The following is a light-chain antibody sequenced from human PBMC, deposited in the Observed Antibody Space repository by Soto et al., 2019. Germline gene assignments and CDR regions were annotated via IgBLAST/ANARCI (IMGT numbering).Light chain of an antibody. CDR3: SSYGGSSNYV. Sequence: QSVLTQPPSASGAPGQSVTISCTGTSSDVGGHNYVSWYQQHPGKAPKLIIYEVTKRPSGVPDRFSGSKSGNTASLTVSGLQAEDEADYYCSSYGGSSNYVFGTGTKATVL. V-gene: IGLV2-8*01. J-gene: IGLJ1*01. CDR2: EVT. CDR1: SSDVGGHNY.